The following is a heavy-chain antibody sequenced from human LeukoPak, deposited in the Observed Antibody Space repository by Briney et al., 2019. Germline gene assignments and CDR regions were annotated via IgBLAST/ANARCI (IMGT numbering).Heavy chain of an antibody. CDR2: ISYDGNNK. Sequence: GGSLRLSCGVSGFTFSSYGMHWVRQAPGKGLEWVAVISYDGNNKYYADSVKGRFTISRDNSKNTLYLQMNSLRAEDTAVYYCAKEGDVDTGSLDYWGQGTLVTVSS. V-gene: IGHV3-30*18. CDR1: GFTFSSYG. CDR3: AKEGDVDTGSLDY. J-gene: IGHJ4*02. D-gene: IGHD5-18*01.